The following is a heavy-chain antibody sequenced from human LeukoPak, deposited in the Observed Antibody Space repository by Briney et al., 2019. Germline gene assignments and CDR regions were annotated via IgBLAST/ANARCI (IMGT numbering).Heavy chain of an antibody. CDR1: GGSFSGYY. J-gene: IGHJ6*03. Sequence: PSETLSLTCAVYGGSFSGYYWSWIRQPPGKGLEWIGEINHSGSTNYNPSLKSRVTISVDTSKNQFSLKLSSVTAADTAVYYCARGINWSRCYMDVWGKGTTVTVSS. D-gene: IGHD1-20*01. CDR2: INHSGST. V-gene: IGHV4-34*01. CDR3: ARGINWSRCYMDV.